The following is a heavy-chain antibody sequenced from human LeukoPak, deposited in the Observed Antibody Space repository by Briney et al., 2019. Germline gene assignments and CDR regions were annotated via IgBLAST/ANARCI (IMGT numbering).Heavy chain of an antibody. J-gene: IGHJ4*02. V-gene: IGHV1-46*01. CDR1: GYTFTSYY. D-gene: IGHD5-12*01. Sequence: GASVKVSCKASGYTFTSYYMHWVRQAPGQGLEWMGIINPSGGSTSYAQKFQGRVTMTRDMSTSTVYMELSSLRSEDTAVHYRARDLGGYIGYRGQGTLVTVSS. CDR2: INPSGGST. CDR3: ARDLGGYIGY.